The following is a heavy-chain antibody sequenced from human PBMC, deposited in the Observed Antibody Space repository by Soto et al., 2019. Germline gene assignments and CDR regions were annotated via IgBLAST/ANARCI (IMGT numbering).Heavy chain of an antibody. V-gene: IGHV3-7*01. CDR3: MTSVTTHDY. D-gene: IGHD4-17*01. Sequence: EVQLVESGGGLVQPGGSLRLSCAASGFTLSSYWMNWVRLAPGKGLEWVVNIKQDGSQKNYVDSVKGRFTISRDNAKNSLYLQMSSLRAEDTAVYYCMTSVTTHDYWGQGTLVTVSS. CDR2: IKQDGSQK. J-gene: IGHJ4*02. CDR1: GFTLSSYW.